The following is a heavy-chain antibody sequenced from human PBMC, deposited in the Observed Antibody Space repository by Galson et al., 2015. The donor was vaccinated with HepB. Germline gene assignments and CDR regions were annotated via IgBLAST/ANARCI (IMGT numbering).Heavy chain of an antibody. Sequence: SLRLSCAASGFTFSSYGMHWVRRAPGKGLEWVTLISSDGSNKYYADSVKGRFTVSRDNSRNTLYLQMNSLGAEDTALYYCAKDNRLGYCSSTSCYTFFDYWGQGTLVTVSS. J-gene: IGHJ4*02. CDR2: ISSDGSNK. CDR1: GFTFSSYG. D-gene: IGHD2-2*02. V-gene: IGHV3-30*18. CDR3: AKDNRLGYCSSTSCYTFFDY.